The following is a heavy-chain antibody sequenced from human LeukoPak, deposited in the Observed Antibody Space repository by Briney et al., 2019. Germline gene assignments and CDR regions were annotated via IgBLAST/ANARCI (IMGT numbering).Heavy chain of an antibody. CDR1: GGTFSSYA. Sequence: ASVKVSCKASGGTFSSYAISWVRQAPGQGLEWMGWISAYNGNTNYAQKLQGRVTMTTDTSTSTAYMELRSLRSDDTAVYYCAREHERYVWGSYRYFDYWGQGTLVTVSS. V-gene: IGHV1-18*01. CDR2: ISAYNGNT. CDR3: AREHERYVWGSYRYFDY. D-gene: IGHD3-16*02. J-gene: IGHJ4*02.